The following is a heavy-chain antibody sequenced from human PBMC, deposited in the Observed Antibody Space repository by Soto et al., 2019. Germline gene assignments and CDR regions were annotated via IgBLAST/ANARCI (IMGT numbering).Heavy chain of an antibody. V-gene: IGHV3-33*01. CDR3: ARDFYYDSSGYRQCYYYGMDV. CDR1: GFTFSSYG. CDR2: IWYDGSNK. Sequence: SLRLSCAASGFTFSSYGMHWVRQAPGKGLEWVAVIWYDGSNKYYADSVKGRFTISRDNSKNTLYLQMNSLRAEDTAVYYCARDFYYDSSGYRQCYYYGMDVWGQGTTVTVSS. J-gene: IGHJ6*02. D-gene: IGHD3-22*01.